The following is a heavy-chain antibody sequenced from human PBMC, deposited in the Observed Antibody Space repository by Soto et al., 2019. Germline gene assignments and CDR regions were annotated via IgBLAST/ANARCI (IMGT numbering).Heavy chain of an antibody. CDR1: GYTFTSYG. CDR3: ARDLDSSGPSYYYYGMDV. CDR2: ISAYNGNT. Sequence: PVKVYCKASGYTFTSYGISWVRKAPGQGLEWMGWISAYNGNTNYAQKLQGRVTMTTDTSTGTAYMELRSLRSDDTAVYYCARDLDSSGPSYYYYGMDVWGQGTTVTVSS. J-gene: IGHJ6*02. D-gene: IGHD3-22*01. V-gene: IGHV1-18*01.